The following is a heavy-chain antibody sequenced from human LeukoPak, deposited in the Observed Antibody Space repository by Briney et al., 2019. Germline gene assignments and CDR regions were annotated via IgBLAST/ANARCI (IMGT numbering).Heavy chain of an antibody. CDR1: GFTFSSYG. CDR2: ISGSGGST. Sequence: GGSLRLSCAASGFTFSSYGMSWVRQAPGKGLEWVSAISGSGGSTYYADSVKGRFTISRDNSKNTLYLQMNGLRAEDTAVYYCARGIAKTTLNAFDIWGQGTMVAVSS. V-gene: IGHV3-23*01. CDR3: ARGIAKTTLNAFDI. J-gene: IGHJ3*02. D-gene: IGHD4-11*01.